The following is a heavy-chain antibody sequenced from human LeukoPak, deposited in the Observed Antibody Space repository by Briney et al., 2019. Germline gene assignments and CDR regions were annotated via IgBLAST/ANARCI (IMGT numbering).Heavy chain of an antibody. J-gene: IGHJ4*02. CDR3: ASCNYDSSGYYQFDY. V-gene: IGHV1-2*02. D-gene: IGHD3-22*01. CDR1: GYTFTGYY. CDR2: INPNSGGT. Sequence: GASVKVSCKASGYTFTGYYMHWVRQAPGQGLEWMGWINPNSGGTNYAQKFQGRVTMTRDTSTSTAYMELSSLRSEDTAVYYWASCNYDSSGYYQFDYWGQGTLVTVSS.